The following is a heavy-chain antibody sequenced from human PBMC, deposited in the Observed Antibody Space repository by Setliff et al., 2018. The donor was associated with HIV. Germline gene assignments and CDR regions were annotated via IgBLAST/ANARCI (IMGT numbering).Heavy chain of an antibody. CDR3: ARDGDYYDTTGYYSLDY. CDR2: VYYSGST. V-gene: IGHV4-59*12. CDR1: GGSISSFY. J-gene: IGHJ4*02. Sequence: SETLSLTCTVSGGSISSFYWSWIRQPPGKGLEWIGSVYYSGSTYYNPSLKSRVTISVDRSKNQFSLKLNSVTAADTAVYYCARDGDYYDTTGYYSLDYWGQGTLVTVSS. D-gene: IGHD3-22*01.